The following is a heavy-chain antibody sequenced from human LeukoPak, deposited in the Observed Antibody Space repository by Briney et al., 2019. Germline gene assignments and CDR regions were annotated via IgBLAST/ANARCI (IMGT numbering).Heavy chain of an antibody. CDR3: ARPSPPGDGYNPCDF. CDR1: GFTFNNYA. V-gene: IGHV3-30*04. J-gene: IGHJ4*02. D-gene: IGHD5-24*01. Sequence: GGSLRLSCAASGFTFNNYAMHWVRQAPGKGLEWVAVISHDERNKYYTDSVKGRFTISRDNSKDTLFLQMNSLRKEDTAVYYCARPSPPGDGYNPCDFWGQGTLVTVSS. CDR2: ISHDERNK.